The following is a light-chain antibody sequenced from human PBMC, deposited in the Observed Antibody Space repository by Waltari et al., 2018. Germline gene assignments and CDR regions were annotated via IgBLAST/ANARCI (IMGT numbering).Light chain of an antibody. V-gene: IGKV1-39*01. CDR2: AAS. CDR1: QSNSTY. Sequence: DIQMTQSPSSLSASVGDRVTITCRASQSNSTYLHWYQHIPGKAPNLLIYAASTLQGGVPSRFSGSGSGTDFTLTISSLQPEDFATYYCQQSSSTPPTFAQGTKVEVK. CDR3: QQSSSTPPT. J-gene: IGKJ1*01.